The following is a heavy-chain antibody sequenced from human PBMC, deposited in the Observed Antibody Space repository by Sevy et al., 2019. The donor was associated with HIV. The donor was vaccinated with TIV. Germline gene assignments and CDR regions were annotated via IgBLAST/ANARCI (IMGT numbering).Heavy chain of an antibody. Sequence: SETLSLSCTVSGASINSYYWSWIRQPPGKGLEFIGYIYYIGSGNYNPSLKSRVTMAIDTSNNQFSLELSSVTAADTALYYCARLSGTSGWYLYSIDYWGLGTLVTVSS. CDR3: ARLSGTSGWYLYSIDY. J-gene: IGHJ4*02. D-gene: IGHD6-19*01. CDR1: GASINSYY. V-gene: IGHV4-59*01. CDR2: IYYIGSG.